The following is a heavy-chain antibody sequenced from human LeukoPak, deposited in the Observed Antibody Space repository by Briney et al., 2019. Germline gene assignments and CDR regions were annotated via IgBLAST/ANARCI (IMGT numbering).Heavy chain of an antibody. D-gene: IGHD2-2*01. CDR3: ARRCTSSSCYFY. CDR1: GFTFSSYA. J-gene: IGHJ4*02. Sequence: GGSLRLSCAASGFTFSSYAMSWVRQAPGKGLEWVANIKRDESEKYYVDSVKGRFTISRDNAKNSLYLQMNSLRAEDTAVYYCARRCTSSSCYFYWGQGTLVTVSS. V-gene: IGHV3-7*01. CDR2: IKRDESEK.